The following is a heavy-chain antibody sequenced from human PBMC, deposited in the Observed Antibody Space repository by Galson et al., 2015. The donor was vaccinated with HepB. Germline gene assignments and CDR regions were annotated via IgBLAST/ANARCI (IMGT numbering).Heavy chain of an antibody. Sequence: LRLSCAASGFTFSDYYMSWIRQAPGKGLEWVSYISSSSSYTNYTDSVKGRFTISRDNAKNSLYLQMNSLRAEDTAVYYCARDIPPLQDYGGNSGLDYWGQGTLVTVSS. CDR1: GFTFSDYY. D-gene: IGHD4-23*01. J-gene: IGHJ4*02. V-gene: IGHV3-11*06. CDR2: ISSSSSYT. CDR3: ARDIPPLQDYGGNSGLDY.